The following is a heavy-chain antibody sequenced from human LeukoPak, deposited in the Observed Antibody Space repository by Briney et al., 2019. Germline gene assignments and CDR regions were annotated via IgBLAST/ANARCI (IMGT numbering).Heavy chain of an antibody. Sequence: ASVTVSCKASGGTFTSYAISWVRHAPGQGHEWKGRIIPILGIANYAQKFQGRVTITADKSTSTAYVELSSLRSEDTAVYYCATTYYYGSGSYRMLGYWGQGTLVTVSS. J-gene: IGHJ4*02. CDR2: IIPILGIA. CDR1: GGTFTSYA. V-gene: IGHV1-69*04. D-gene: IGHD3-10*01. CDR3: ATTYYYGSGSYRMLGY.